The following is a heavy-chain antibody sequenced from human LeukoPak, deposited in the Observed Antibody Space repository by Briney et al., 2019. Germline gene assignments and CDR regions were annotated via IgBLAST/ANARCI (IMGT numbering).Heavy chain of an antibody. D-gene: IGHD1-1*01. CDR2: IIPIFGTA. V-gene: IGHV1-69*01. Sequence: SVKVSCKASGGTFSSYAISWVRQAPGQGLEWMGGIIPIFGTANYAQKFQGRVTITADESTSTAYMELSSLRSEDTAVYYCARDSWSQLRPSDSFDIWGQGTMVTVSS. J-gene: IGHJ3*02. CDR3: ARDSWSQLRPSDSFDI. CDR1: GGTFSSYA.